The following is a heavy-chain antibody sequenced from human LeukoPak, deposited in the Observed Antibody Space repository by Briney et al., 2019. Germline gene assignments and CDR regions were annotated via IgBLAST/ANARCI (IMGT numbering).Heavy chain of an antibody. Sequence: PGGSLRLSCAASGFTLTSYWMHWVRQAPGKGLVWVSRINSDETATTYAESVKGRFTISRDDAKNSLYLQMNSLTAEDTAVYYCATDGPSDSWGQGTLVTVSS. V-gene: IGHV3-74*01. CDR1: GFTLTSYW. CDR2: INSDETAT. CDR3: ATDGPSDS. J-gene: IGHJ4*02. D-gene: IGHD5-24*01.